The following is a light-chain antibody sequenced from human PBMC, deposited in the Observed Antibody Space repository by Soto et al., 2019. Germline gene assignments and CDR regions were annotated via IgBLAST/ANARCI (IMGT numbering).Light chain of an antibody. J-gene: IGKJ1*01. Sequence: EIVMTQSPATLSVSPGKRATLSCRASQSVSSNLAWYQQKPGQAPRLLSYGASTRATGIPARFSGSGSGTEFTLTISSRQSEDLAFYYCQQYNNWPRTFGQGTKVEIK. CDR1: QSVSSN. CDR3: QQYNNWPRT. V-gene: IGKV3-15*01. CDR2: GAS.